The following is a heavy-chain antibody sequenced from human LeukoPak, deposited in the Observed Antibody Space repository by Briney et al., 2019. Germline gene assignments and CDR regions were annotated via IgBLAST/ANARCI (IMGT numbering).Heavy chain of an antibody. CDR1: GGSISSGDYY. CDR2: IYYSGST. D-gene: IGHD2-2*01. CDR3: ARYQVVPAAIPFDY. V-gene: IGHV4-30-4*08. J-gene: IGHJ4*02. Sequence: QVQLQESGPGLVKPSQTLSLTCTVSGGSISSGDYYWSWIRQPPGKRLECLGYIYYSGSTYYNPSLKSRVTISVDTSKNQFSLKLSSVTAADTAVYYCARYQVVPAAIPFDYWGQGTLVTVSS.